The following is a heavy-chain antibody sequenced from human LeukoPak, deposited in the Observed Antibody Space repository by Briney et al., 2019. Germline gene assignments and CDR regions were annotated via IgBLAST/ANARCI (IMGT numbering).Heavy chain of an antibody. CDR3: ARGVSGSYRYFDY. CDR1: GNSISSGDNY. D-gene: IGHD1-26*01. Sequence: SETLSLTCTVSGNSISSGDNYWSWIRQPAGKGLEWIGRIYTSGSTNYNPSLKSRVTISVDTSKNQFSLKLSSVTAADTAVYYCARGVSGSYRYFDYWGQGTLVTVSS. J-gene: IGHJ4*02. CDR2: IYTSGST. V-gene: IGHV4-61*02.